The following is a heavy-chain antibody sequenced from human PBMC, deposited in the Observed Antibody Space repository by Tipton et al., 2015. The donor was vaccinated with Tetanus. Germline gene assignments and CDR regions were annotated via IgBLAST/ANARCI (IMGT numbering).Heavy chain of an antibody. CDR1: GDSISSYY. CDR2: IYHTGNT. V-gene: IGHV4-59*08. D-gene: IGHD5-18*01. Sequence: GLVKPSETLSLMCNVSGDSISSYYWSWIRQSPGKGLEWIGSIYHTGNTYYNPSLKSRATVSVDTAKNQFSLMLSSVTAADTAVYYCARHRLTGDTEYGMDVWGQGTTVTVSS. CDR3: ARHRLTGDTEYGMDV. J-gene: IGHJ6*02.